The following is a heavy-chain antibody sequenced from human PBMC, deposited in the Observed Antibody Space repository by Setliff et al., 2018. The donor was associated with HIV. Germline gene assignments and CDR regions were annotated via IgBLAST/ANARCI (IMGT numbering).Heavy chain of an antibody. V-gene: IGHV3-11*01. D-gene: IGHD1-26*01. J-gene: IGHJ4*02. CDR1: GFTFSDYY. Sequence: PGGSLRLSCAASGFTFSDYYMTWIRQAPGKGLEWISYISNSRTTTSYADSVKGRFTISGDNAKNSLYLQMNSLRAEDTAVYYCARAKTSGTYYGWSYWGQGTLVTVSS. CDR3: ARAKTSGTYYGWSY. CDR2: ISNSRTTT.